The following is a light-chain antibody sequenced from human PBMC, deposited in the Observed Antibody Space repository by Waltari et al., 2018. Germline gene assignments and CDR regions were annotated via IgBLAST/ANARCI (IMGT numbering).Light chain of an antibody. CDR1: QTIGLS. V-gene: IGKV3-15*01. CDR2: HAS. J-gene: IGKJ1*01. CDR3: QQYKRWPPGT. Sequence: TVVTQSPATLSVSPGARATISYRTSQTIGLSLAWYQQKPGQAPRLLIYHASTRATEIPARFSGSGSESDFTLTISSLQSEDVAVYYCQQYKRWPPGTFGQGTRVEI.